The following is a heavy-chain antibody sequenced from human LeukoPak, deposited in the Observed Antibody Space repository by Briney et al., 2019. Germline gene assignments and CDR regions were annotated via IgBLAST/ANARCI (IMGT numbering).Heavy chain of an antibody. CDR2: IIPIFGTA. V-gene: IGHV1-69*13. CDR1: GGTFSSYA. CDR3: ARDVADCRSSSCYRNPFYYYYYGMDV. D-gene: IGHD2-2*02. Sequence: ASVKVSCKASGGTFSSYAISWVRQAPGQGLEWMGGIIPIFGTANYAQKFQGRVTITADESTSTAYMELSSLRSEDTAVYYCARDVADCRSSSCYRNPFYYYYYGMDVWGQGTTVTVSS. J-gene: IGHJ6*02.